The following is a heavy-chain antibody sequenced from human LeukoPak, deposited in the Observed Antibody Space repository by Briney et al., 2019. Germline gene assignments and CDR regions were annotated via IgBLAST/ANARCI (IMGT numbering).Heavy chain of an antibody. V-gene: IGHV4-34*01. Sequence: PSETLSLTCALYGGSFSGYYWNWIRQPPGEGLEWIGEVNHGGITNYNPSLKSRVTISVDTSKNQFSLELRSVTAADTAVYYCATAKRIWGTYRYYFDNWGQAILVTVSS. D-gene: IGHD3-16*02. CDR2: VNHGGIT. J-gene: IGHJ4*02. CDR1: GGSFSGYY. CDR3: ATAKRIWGTYRYYFDN.